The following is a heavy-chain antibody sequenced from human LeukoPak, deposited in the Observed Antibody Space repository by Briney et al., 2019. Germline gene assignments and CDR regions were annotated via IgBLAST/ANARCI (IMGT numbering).Heavy chain of an antibody. CDR3: ARASGSYWGNWFDP. V-gene: IGHV4-59*12. CDR1: GGSISSYY. Sequence: SETLSLTCTVSGGSISSYYWSWIRQPPGKGLEWIGYIYYSGSTNYNPSLKSRVTISVDTSKNQFSLKLSSVTAADTAVYYCARASGSYWGNWFDPWGQGTLVTVSS. D-gene: IGHD1-26*01. CDR2: IYYSGST. J-gene: IGHJ5*02.